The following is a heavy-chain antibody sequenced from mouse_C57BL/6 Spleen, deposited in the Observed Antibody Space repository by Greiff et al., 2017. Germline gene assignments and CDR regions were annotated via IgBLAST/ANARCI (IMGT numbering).Heavy chain of an antibody. J-gene: IGHJ4*01. CDR2: IYPRSGNT. CDR3: ARQRGYAMDY. Sequence: QVQLKESGAELARPGASVKLSCKASGYTFTSYGISWVKQRTGQGLEWIGEIYPRSGNTYYNEKFKGKATLTVDKSSSTAYMQLSSLTSEDSAVYYCARQRGYAMDYWGQGTSVTVSS. V-gene: IGHV1-81*01. CDR1: GYTFTSYG.